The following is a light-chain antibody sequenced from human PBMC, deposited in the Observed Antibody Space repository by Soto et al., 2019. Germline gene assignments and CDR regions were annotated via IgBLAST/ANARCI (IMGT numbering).Light chain of an antibody. CDR3: MIWHSSAWV. V-gene: IGLV5-45*03. J-gene: IGLJ2*01. CDR1: SGINVGSYR. CDR2: HKSDSDK. Sequence: QLVLTQPSSLSASPGASASLSCTLRSGINVGSYRIYWYQQKPGSPPQYLLRHKSDSDKQQGSGVPSRFSGSKDASANAGILLTSGLQSEDEADYYCMIWHSSAWVFGGGTKLTVL.